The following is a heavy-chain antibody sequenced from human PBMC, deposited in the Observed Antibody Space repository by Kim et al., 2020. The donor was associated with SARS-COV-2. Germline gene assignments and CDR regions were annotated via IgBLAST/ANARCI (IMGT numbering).Heavy chain of an antibody. CDR3: AGEKVYYDILTGYYHPRYFDL. CDR1: GGSFSGYY. Sequence: SETLSLTCAVYGGSFSGYYWSWIRQPPGKGLEWIGEINHSGSTNYNPSLKSRVTISVDTSKNQFSLKLSSVTAADTAVYYCAGEKVYYDILTGYYHPRYFDLWGRGTLVTVSS. D-gene: IGHD3-9*01. CDR2: INHSGST. V-gene: IGHV4-34*01. J-gene: IGHJ2*01.